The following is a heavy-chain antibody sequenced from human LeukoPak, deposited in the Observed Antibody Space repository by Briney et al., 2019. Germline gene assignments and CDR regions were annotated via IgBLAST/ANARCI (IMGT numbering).Heavy chain of an antibody. CDR2: ISSSSSYI. V-gene: IGHV3-21*01. CDR1: GFTFSDYS. J-gene: IGHJ4*02. Sequence: PGGSLRLSCAASGFTFSDYSMNWVRQAPGKGLEWVSSISSSSSYIYYADSVKGRFTISRDNAENSLYLQMISLRAEDTAVYYCARSYYESSGYYYVDYWGQGTLVTVSS. D-gene: IGHD3-22*01. CDR3: ARSYYESSGYYYVDY.